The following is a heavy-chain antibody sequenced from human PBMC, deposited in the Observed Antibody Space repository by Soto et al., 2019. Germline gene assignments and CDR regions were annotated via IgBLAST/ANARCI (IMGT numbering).Heavy chain of an antibody. CDR2: INQDGSKK. CDR1: GFTFSNYW. Sequence: EVQLVESGGGLVQPGGSLRLSCAASGFTFSNYWMSWGRQAPGKGLEWVAKINQDGSKKYYVDSVKGRFTISRDNAKNSLYLQMNSLRAEDTAVYYCARVGGFGSRPQVDYWGQGTLVTVSS. D-gene: IGHD3-16*01. V-gene: IGHV3-7*01. J-gene: IGHJ4*02. CDR3: ARVGGFGSRPQVDY.